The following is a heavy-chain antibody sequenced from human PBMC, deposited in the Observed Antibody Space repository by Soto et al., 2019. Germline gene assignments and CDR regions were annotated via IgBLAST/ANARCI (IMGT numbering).Heavy chain of an antibody. J-gene: IGHJ4*02. Sequence: GGSLRLSCAASGFTFNSYAMTWVRQAPGKGLEWVSSISGSGDVTFYAASVEGRFTISRDNSKITLFLQLNSLRAEDTGVYYCAKYRTTSSGAEGFDFWGQGALVTVSS. CDR2: ISGSGDVT. CDR1: GFTFNSYA. V-gene: IGHV3-23*01. D-gene: IGHD2-2*01. CDR3: AKYRTTSSGAEGFDF.